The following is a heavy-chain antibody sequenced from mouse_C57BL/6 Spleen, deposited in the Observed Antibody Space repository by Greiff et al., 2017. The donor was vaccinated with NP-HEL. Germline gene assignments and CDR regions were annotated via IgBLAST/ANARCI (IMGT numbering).Heavy chain of an antibody. D-gene: IGHD2-5*01. CDR3: AREGYSNLGY. CDR1: GYTFTSYW. CDR2: IDPSDSET. V-gene: IGHV1-52*01. Sequence: QVQLQQPGAELVRPGSSVKLSCKASGYTFTSYWMHWVKQRPIQGLEWIGNIDPSDSETHYNQKFKDKATLTVDKSSSTAYMQLSSLTSEDSAVYYCAREGYSNLGYWGQGTTLTVSS. J-gene: IGHJ2*01.